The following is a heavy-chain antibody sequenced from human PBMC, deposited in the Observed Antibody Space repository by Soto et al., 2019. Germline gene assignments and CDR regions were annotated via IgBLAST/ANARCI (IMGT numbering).Heavy chain of an antibody. V-gene: IGHV4-34*01. CDR2: INHSGST. CDR3: ARLLGYCSSTSCAAWGYNYYYGMDV. CDR1: GGSFSGYY. Sequence: SETLSLTCAVYGGSFSGYYWSWIRQPPGKGLEWIGEINHSGSTNYNPSLKSRVTISVDTSKNQFSLKLSSVTAADTAVYYCARLLGYCSSTSCAAWGYNYYYGMDVWGQGTTVTVSS. D-gene: IGHD2-2*01. J-gene: IGHJ6*02.